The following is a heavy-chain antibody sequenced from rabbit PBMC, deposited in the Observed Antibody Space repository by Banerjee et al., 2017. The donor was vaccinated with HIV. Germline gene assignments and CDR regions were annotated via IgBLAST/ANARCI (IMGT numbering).Heavy chain of an antibody. CDR1: GFSFSSSYW. V-gene: IGHV1S45*01. Sequence: QEQLEESGGDLVKPGASVTLTCTASGFSFSSSYWICWVRQAPGKGLEWIACIYTGSGSALYVSWAKGRFTISKTSSTTVTLQMTSLTAADTATYFCARDLAGVTGWNFGLWGQGTLVTVS. CDR2: IYTGSGSA. D-gene: IGHD4-1*01. J-gene: IGHJ4*01. CDR3: ARDLAGVTGWNFGL.